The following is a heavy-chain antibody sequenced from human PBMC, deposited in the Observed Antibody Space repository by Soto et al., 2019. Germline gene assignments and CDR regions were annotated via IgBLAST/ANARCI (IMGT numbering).Heavy chain of an antibody. Sequence: ASVKVSCKASGYTFTSYAMHWARQAPGQRLEWMGWINAGNGNTKYSQKFQGRVTITRDTSASTAYMELSSLRSEDTAVYYCARDFPPLFGVFDYWGQGTLVTVSS. CDR2: INAGNGNT. CDR3: ARDFPPLFGVFDY. V-gene: IGHV1-3*01. D-gene: IGHD3-3*01. J-gene: IGHJ4*02. CDR1: GYTFTSYA.